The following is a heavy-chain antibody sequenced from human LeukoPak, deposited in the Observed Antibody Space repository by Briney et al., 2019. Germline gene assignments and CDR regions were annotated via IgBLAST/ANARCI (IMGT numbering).Heavy chain of an antibody. D-gene: IGHD2/OR15-2a*01. Sequence: PGGSLRLSCAASGFTFSDAWMSWVRQAPGKGLEWVGRITSRADGGTMDYAAPVKGRFTISRGDSKNTLYLQMNSPKTEDTAVYYCTTDEFNSFFYWGQGTLVTVSS. CDR1: GFTFSDAW. CDR3: TTDEFNSFFY. CDR2: ITSRADGGTM. V-gene: IGHV3-15*01. J-gene: IGHJ4*02.